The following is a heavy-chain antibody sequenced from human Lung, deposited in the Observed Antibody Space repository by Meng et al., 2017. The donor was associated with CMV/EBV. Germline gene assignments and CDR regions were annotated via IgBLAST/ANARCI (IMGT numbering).Heavy chain of an antibody. CDR2: IWYDGSNK. J-gene: IGHJ6*02. CDR3: AKDGVCYRCDLWSGSPPIPCYGMDV. D-gene: IGHD3-3*01. CDR1: GFTFSSYG. Sequence: SCAASGFTFSSYGMHWVRQAPGKGLEWVAVIWYDGSNKYYADSVEGRFTISRDNSKNTLYLQMNSLRAEDTAVYYCAKDGVCYRCDLWSGSPPIPCYGMDVWXQGTXVTVSS. V-gene: IGHV3-33*06.